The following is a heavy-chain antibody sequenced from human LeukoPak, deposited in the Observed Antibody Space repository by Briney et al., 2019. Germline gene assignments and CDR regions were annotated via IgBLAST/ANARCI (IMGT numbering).Heavy chain of an antibody. CDR2: ISAYNDNT. D-gene: IGHD1-26*01. J-gene: IGHJ4*02. CDR3: ARDGTTTDDY. CDR1: GYTFTNFG. Sequence: ASVKVSCKASGYTFTNFGISWVRQAPGQGLEWMGWISAYNDNTNYALKFQGRVTMTTDTSTSTAYMELRSLRSDDTAVYYCARDGTTTDDYWGQGTLVTVSS. V-gene: IGHV1-18*01.